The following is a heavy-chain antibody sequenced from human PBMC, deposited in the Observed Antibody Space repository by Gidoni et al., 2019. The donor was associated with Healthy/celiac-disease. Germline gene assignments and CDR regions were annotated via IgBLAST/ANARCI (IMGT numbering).Heavy chain of an antibody. CDR1: GFTFSNAW. CDR3: TTPYDFWSGYGPDY. V-gene: IGHV3-15*01. J-gene: IGHJ4*02. CDR2: IKSKTDGGTT. D-gene: IGHD3-3*01. Sequence: EVQLVESGGGLVKPGGSLRLSCSASGFTFSNAWMSWVRQAPGKGLEWVSRIKSKTDGGTTDYAAPVKGRFTISRDDSKNTMYLQMNSMKTEDTAVYDCTTPYDFWSGYGPDYWGQGTLVTVSS.